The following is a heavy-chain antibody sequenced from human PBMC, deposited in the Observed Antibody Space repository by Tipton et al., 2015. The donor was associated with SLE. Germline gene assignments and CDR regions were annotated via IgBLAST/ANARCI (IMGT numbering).Heavy chain of an antibody. J-gene: IGHJ6*02. V-gene: IGHV3-30*04. CDR2: ISYDGRNN. CDR1: GLSISSYA. CDR3: ARDWEAEYIGGGLDV. D-gene: IGHD3-16*01. Sequence: SLRLSCAASGLSISSYAMHWVRQAPGKGLEWVSVISYDGRNNYNSDSVKGRFTTSRDNSKNTLYLQMNSLRVDDTAVYYCARDWEAEYIGGGLDVWGQGTTVSVSS.